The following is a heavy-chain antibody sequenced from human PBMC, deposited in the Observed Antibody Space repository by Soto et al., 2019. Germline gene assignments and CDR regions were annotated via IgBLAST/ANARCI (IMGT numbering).Heavy chain of an antibody. CDR1: GYTLTELS. CDR2: FDPEDGET. Sequence: ASVKVSCKVSGYTLTELSMHCVRQAPGKGLEWMGGFDPEDGETIYAQKFQGRVTMTEDTSTDTAYMELSSLRSEDTAVYYCATRVRSVRAFDIWGQGTMVTVSS. CDR3: ATRVRSVRAFDI. D-gene: IGHD2-15*01. V-gene: IGHV1-24*01. J-gene: IGHJ3*02.